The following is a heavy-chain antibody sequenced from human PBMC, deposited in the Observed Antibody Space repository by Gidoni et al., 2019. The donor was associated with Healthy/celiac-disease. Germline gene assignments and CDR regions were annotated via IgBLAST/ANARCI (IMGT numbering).Heavy chain of an antibody. V-gene: IGHV3-21*01. J-gene: IGHJ3*02. CDR1: GFTFSSYS. Sequence: EVQLVESGGGLVKPGGSLRLSCAASGFTFSSYSMTWVRQAPGKGLEWVSSISSSSSYIYYADSVKGRFTISRDNAKNSLYLQMNSLRAEDTAVYYCARVTDGYNYAFDIWGQGTMVTVSS. D-gene: IGHD5-12*01. CDR2: ISSSSSYI. CDR3: ARVTDGYNYAFDI.